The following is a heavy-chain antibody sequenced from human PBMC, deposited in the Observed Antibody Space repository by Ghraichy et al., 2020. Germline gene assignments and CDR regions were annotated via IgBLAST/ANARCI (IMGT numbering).Heavy chain of an antibody. CDR1: GGIYA. D-gene: IGHD3-3*01. Sequence: SVKVSCKASGGIYAITWVRQAPGQGLEWLGGIIPIFGTANYAQKIQGRVTISADESTSTAYMELSSLRSEDTAVYYCARLAEHPERRYYDFWSGTTIPFYYYGMDVWGQGTLVTVSS. J-gene: IGHJ6*02. V-gene: IGHV1-69*13. CDR3: ARLAEHPERRYYDFWSGTTIPFYYYGMDV. CDR2: IIPIFGTA.